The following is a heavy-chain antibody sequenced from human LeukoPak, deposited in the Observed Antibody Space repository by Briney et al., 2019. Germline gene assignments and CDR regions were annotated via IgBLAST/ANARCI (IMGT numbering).Heavy chain of an antibody. CDR1: GGSISSSSYY. D-gene: IGHD2-2*01. CDR2: IYYSGST. Sequence: SETLSLTCTVSGGSISSSSYYWGWIRQPPGKGLEWIGSIYYSGSTYYNPSLKSRVTISVDTSKNQFSLKLSSVTAADTAVYYCALGNIVVVPAGGYYFDYWGQGTLVTVS. V-gene: IGHV4-39*01. CDR3: ALGNIVVVPAGGYYFDY. J-gene: IGHJ4*02.